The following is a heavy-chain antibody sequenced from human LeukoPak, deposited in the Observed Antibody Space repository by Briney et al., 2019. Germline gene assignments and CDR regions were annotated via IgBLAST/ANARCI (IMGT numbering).Heavy chain of an antibody. Sequence: GGSLRLSCAASGFTFSSYAMHWVRQAPGKGLEYVSAISSNGGSTYYANSVKGRFTISRDNSKNTLYLQMGSLRAEDMAVYYCARWGNSGSYPYWGQGTLVTVSS. CDR1: GFTFSSYA. CDR3: ARWGNSGSYPY. V-gene: IGHV3-64*01. CDR2: ISSNGGST. J-gene: IGHJ4*02. D-gene: IGHD3-10*01.